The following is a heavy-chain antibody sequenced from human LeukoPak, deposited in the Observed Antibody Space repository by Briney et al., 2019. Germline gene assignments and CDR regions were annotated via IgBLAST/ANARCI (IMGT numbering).Heavy chain of an antibody. J-gene: IGHJ4*02. Sequence: GGSLRLSCAASGCTFSSYRMNWVRQPPRNGLEWHSYISSSSRTIYYADSVKGRFTISRDNANNSLYLQMNSLRAEDTAVYYCARRGPWFGELLFGGQGTLVTVPS. V-gene: IGHV3-48*01. CDR3: ARRGPWFGELLF. CDR2: ISSSSRTI. CDR1: GCTFSSYR. D-gene: IGHD3-10*01.